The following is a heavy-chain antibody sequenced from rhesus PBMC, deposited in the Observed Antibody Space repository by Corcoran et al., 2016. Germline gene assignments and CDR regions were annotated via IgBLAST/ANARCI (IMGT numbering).Heavy chain of an antibody. CDR3: ARPANTVTTDY. J-gene: IGHJ4*01. CDR2: IYGSGGST. D-gene: IGHD4-23*01. CDR1: GGSISSSNW. V-gene: IGHV4-93*02. Sequence: QVQLQEPGPAVVKPSETLSLTCAASGGSISSSNWGSWIRPSPGKGLEWIGGIYGSGGSTEYNPSLKSRVTISIDTSKNQFSLKLSSVTAADTAVYYCARPANTVTTDYWGQGVLVTVSS.